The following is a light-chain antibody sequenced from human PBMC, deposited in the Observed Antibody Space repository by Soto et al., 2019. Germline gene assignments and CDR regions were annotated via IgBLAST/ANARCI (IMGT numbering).Light chain of an antibody. CDR1: SSDVGGYNY. CDR2: DVS. J-gene: IGLJ2*01. Sequence: QSALTQPRSVSGSPGQSVTISCTGTSSDVGGYNYVSWYQQHPGKAPKLMIYDVSKRPSGVPDRFSGSKSGNTASLTISGLQAEDEADYYCCSYATSFVLFGGGTQLTVL. V-gene: IGLV2-11*01. CDR3: CSYATSFVL.